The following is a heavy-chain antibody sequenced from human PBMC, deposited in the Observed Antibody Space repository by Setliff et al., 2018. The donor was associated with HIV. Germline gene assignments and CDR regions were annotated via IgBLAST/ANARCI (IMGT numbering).Heavy chain of an antibody. Sequence: PGGSLRLSCAASGFSFTNYGMTWVRQAPGKGLEWVANIKQDGSEKYYVDSVKGRFTISRDNAKNSLYLQMNSLRAEDTAVYYCTRRYCTSTSCSSPYDYWGRGTLVTVSS. D-gene: IGHD2-2*01. CDR1: GFSFTNYG. J-gene: IGHJ4*02. CDR2: IKQDGSEK. V-gene: IGHV3-7*01. CDR3: TRRYCTSTSCSSPYDY.